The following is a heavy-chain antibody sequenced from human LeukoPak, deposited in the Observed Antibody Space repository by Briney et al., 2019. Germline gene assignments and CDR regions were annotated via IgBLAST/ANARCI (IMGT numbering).Heavy chain of an antibody. Sequence: PGGSLRLSCAASGFTFSSYAMSWVRQAPGKGLEWVSAISGSGGSTYYADSVKGRFTISRDNSKNTLYLQMNSLRAGDTAVYYCARDPPRIGGYFDYWGQGTLVTVSS. CDR3: ARDPPRIGGYFDY. CDR1: GFTFSSYA. V-gene: IGHV3-23*01. D-gene: IGHD1-26*01. J-gene: IGHJ4*02. CDR2: ISGSGGST.